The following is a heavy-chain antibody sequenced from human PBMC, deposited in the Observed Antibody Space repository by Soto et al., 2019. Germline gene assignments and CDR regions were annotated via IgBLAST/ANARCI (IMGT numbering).Heavy chain of an antibody. D-gene: IGHD3-3*01. Sequence: GGSLRLSCAASGFTFSSYAMSWVRQAPGKGLEWVSAISGSGGSTYYADSVKGRFTISRDNSKNTLYLQMNSLRAEDTAVYYCVGSYYDFWSGYPLEGGHYYYGMDVWGQGTTVTVSS. CDR3: VGSYYDFWSGYPLEGGHYYYGMDV. J-gene: IGHJ6*02. CDR2: ISGSGGST. V-gene: IGHV3-23*01. CDR1: GFTFSSYA.